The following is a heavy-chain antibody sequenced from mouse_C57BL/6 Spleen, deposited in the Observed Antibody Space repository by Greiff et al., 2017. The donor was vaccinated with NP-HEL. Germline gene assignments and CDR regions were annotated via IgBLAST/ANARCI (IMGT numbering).Heavy chain of an antibody. CDR3: ARSDGYSRVVWFAY. D-gene: IGHD2-3*01. CDR1: GYTFTDHT. CDR2: IYPRDGST. V-gene: IGHV1-78*01. J-gene: IGHJ3*01. Sequence: QVQLKQSDAELVKPGASVKISCKVSGYTFTDHTIHWMKQRPEQGLEWIGYIYPRDGSTKYNEKFKGKATLSADKSSSTAYMELISLTSEASAVSFCARSDGYSRVVWFAYWGQGTLVTVSA.